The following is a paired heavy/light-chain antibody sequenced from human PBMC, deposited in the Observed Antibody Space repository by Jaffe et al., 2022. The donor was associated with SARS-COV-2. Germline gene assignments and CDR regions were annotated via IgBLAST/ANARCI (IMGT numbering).Heavy chain of an antibody. CDR2: FRNTADFHSA. Sequence: EEKLVESGGGLAQPGGSLRLSCVASGFTFTEYYMNWVRQTPEKGLEWIGRFRNTADFHSAKYGASVKGRFTISAGDSKNLVYLQMTSLKTEDSAIYYCSREGTYNDVLTGRTNFYTAMDVWGQGTTVTVSS. CDR3: SREGTYNDVLTGRTNFYTAMDV. V-gene: IGHV3-72*01. D-gene: IGHD3-9*01. J-gene: IGHJ6*02. CDR1: GFTFTEYY.
Light chain of an antibody. Sequence: SNELTQPPSVSVSPGQTARIACSGETLSNQYSFWYQQKPGRAPVLLMYKDIERRSGIPERFSASKSGTVVTLTISGVQAEDEAHYFCQSADSSGYEKIFGGGTQLTVL. V-gene: IGLV3-25*03. J-gene: IGLJ2*01. CDR3: QSADSSGYEKI. CDR1: TLSNQY. CDR2: KDI.